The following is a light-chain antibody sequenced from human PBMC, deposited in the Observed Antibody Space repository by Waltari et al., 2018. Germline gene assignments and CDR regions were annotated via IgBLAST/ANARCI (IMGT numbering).Light chain of an antibody. V-gene: IGKV3-20*01. CDR3: EDYVGLPET. CDR2: SS. Sequence: EIVLTQSPGTLSLSPGERATLSCRASQRVCGTLAWYQQKPGQAPMLRMYSSNRATGIPDRFSGNGSGTDVSLTICRLGPEDFGVYYCEDYVGLPETFGQGTTVEIK. CDR1: QRVCGT. J-gene: IGKJ1*01.